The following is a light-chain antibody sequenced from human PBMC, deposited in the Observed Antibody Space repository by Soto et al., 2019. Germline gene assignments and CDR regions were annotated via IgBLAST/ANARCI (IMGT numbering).Light chain of an antibody. CDR1: QSISSW. V-gene: IGKV1-5*01. Sequence: DIQMTQSPSTLSASVGDRVTITCRASQSISSWLAWYQQKPGKAPKLLIYGTSTRATGIPGRFSGSGSGTDFTLTISSLQSEDFAVYYCQQYNHWWTFGQGTKVDIK. CDR2: GTS. CDR3: QQYNHWWT. J-gene: IGKJ1*01.